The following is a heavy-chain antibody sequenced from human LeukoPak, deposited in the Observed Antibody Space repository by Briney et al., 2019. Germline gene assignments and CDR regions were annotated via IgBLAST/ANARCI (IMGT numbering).Heavy chain of an antibody. D-gene: IGHD5-24*01. CDR1: GYTFTNYG. V-gene: IGHV1-18*01. Sequence: ASVKVSCKASGYTFTNYGITWVRQAPGQGLEWMGWISTYNGNTNYAQKLQGRVTMTTDTSTRTVHMELRSLRSDDTAVYYCARGLQENLAWLKAFSAFDIWGQGTMVTVSS. CDR3: ARGLQENLAWLKAFSAFDI. CDR2: ISTYNGNT. J-gene: IGHJ3*02.